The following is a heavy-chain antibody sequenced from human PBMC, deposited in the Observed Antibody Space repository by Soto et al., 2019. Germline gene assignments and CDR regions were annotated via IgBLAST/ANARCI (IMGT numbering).Heavy chain of an antibody. J-gene: IGHJ6*02. V-gene: IGHV3-30-3*02. CDR2: ISYDGSNK. CDR1: GFTFSSYA. Sequence: GGSLRLSCAASGFTFSSYAMHWVRQAPGKGLEWVAVISYDGSNKYYADSVKGRFTISRDNSKNTLYLQMNSLRAEDTAVYYCAKDYDFWNGDYYYYGMDVWGQGTTVTVSS. D-gene: IGHD3-3*01. CDR3: AKDYDFWNGDYYYYGMDV.